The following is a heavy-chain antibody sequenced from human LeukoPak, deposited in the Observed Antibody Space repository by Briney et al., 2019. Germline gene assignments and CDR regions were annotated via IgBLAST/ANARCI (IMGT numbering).Heavy chain of an antibody. J-gene: IGHJ6*02. D-gene: IGHD3-3*01. CDR3: ARGGQYDFWSGYYPFDYYYYGMDV. CDR1: GFTFSSYW. CDR2: IKQDGSEK. V-gene: IGHV3-7*03. Sequence: GGSLRLSCAASGFTFSSYWMSWVRQAPGKGLEWVANIKQDGSEKYYVDSVKGRFTISRDNAKNSLYLQMNSLRAEDTAVYYCARGGQYDFWSGYYPFDYYYYGMDVWGQGTTVTVSS.